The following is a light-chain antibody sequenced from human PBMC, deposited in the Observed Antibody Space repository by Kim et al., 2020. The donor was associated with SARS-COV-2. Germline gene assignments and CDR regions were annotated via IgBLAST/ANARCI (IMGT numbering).Light chain of an antibody. CDR3: QQYGNSPQT. J-gene: IGKJ1*01. CDR1: HSVSSNY. Sequence: SPGERATLSCRASHSVSSNYLAWFQQNPGQAPRLLIYDASSRATGIPDRFTGSVSGTDFTLSISRLEPEDFAVYYCQQYGNSPQTFGQGTKVDIK. CDR2: DAS. V-gene: IGKV3-20*01.